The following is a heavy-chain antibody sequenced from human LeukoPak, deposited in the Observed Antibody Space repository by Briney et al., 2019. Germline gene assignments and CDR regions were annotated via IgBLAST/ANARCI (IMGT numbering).Heavy chain of an antibody. CDR2: IKQDGSEK. J-gene: IGHJ6*03. CDR1: GFTFSRHS. CDR3: AREDGSQYYYYYMDV. Sequence: GGSLRLSCAASGFTFSRHSMSWVRQTPGKGLEWVANIKQDGSEKYYVDSVKGRFTISRDNAKNSLYLQMNSLRAEDTAVYYCAREDGSQYYYYYMDVWGKGTTVTVSS. V-gene: IGHV3-7*01. D-gene: IGHD5-24*01.